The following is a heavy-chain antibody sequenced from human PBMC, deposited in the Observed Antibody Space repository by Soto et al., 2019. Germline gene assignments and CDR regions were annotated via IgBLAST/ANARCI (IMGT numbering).Heavy chain of an antibody. D-gene: IGHD2-2*02. CDR2: ITSSGGAT. J-gene: IGHJ4*02. V-gene: IGHV3-48*03. CDR3: ARGDCKTSCYIGF. CDR1: GFGFSNYE. Sequence: GGSLRLSCAASGFGFSNYEMNWVRQSPGKGLEWVSYITSSGGATMYADSVKGRFTISRDNAKDSLYLQMNSLRVEDTAVYYCARGDCKTSCYIGFWGQGALVTVSS.